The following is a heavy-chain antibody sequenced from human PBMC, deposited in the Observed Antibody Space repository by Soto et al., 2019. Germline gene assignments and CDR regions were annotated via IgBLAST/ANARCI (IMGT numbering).Heavy chain of an antibody. CDR2: ITNDGSTT. D-gene: IGHD1-26*01. J-gene: IGHJ4*02. V-gene: IGHV3-74*01. CDR1: GFTLRNYW. Sequence: EVQLVESGGGLVQPGGSLRLSCVASGFTLRNYWMHWFRQAPGKGLGWVSRITNDGSTTYYADSVKGRFTISRDNAKNTLYLQVNSLRVEDTAVYYCARDQDGAGGTADYWGQGTLVTVS. CDR3: ARDQDGAGGTADY.